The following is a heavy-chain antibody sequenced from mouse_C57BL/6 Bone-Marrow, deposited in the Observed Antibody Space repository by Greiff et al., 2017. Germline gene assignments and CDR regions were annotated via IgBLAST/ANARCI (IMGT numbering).Heavy chain of an antibody. V-gene: IGHV1-64*01. D-gene: IGHD2-3*01. CDR3: ARGGYYEGWYFDV. J-gene: IGHJ1*03. CDR1: GYTFTSHW. CDR2: IHPNSGST. Sequence: VQLQQSGAELVKPGASVKLSCKASGYTFTSHWMHWVKQRPGQGLEWIGMIHPNSGSTNYNEKFKSKATLTVDKSSSTAYMQLSSLTSEDSAVYYCARGGYYEGWYFDVWGTGTTVTVSS.